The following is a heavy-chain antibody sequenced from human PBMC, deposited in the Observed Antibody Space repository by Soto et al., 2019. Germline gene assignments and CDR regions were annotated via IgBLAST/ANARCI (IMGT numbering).Heavy chain of an antibody. J-gene: IGHJ4*02. V-gene: IGHV4-39*01. D-gene: IGHD3-16*01. CDR1: GDSISSESYY. CDR2: LYHNGNT. Sequence: SETLSLTCTVSGDSISSESYYWGWIRQPPGKGLEWIGNLYHNGNTYYNPSLKSRVTISADTSKNQFSLEVTSVTAADTADYYCARLTLRMATIRVNIDYRGQGTQVTVSS. CDR3: ARLTLRMATIRVNIDY.